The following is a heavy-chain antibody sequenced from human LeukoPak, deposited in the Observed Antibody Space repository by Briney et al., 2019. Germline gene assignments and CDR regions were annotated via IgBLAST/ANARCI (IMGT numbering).Heavy chain of an antibody. J-gene: IGHJ4*02. CDR1: GFSFRNTW. CDR2: IKKDETEI. D-gene: IGHD2-2*01. CDR3: ARGRKSSTSMDY. V-gene: IGHV3-7*01. Sequence: HPGGSLRLSCTASGFSFRNTWMSWVRQAPGKGLEWVANIKKDETEIYYADSVKGRFTISRDNAKRSLYLQMNSLRGEDTAVYFCARGRKSSTSMDYWGQGTLVTVSS.